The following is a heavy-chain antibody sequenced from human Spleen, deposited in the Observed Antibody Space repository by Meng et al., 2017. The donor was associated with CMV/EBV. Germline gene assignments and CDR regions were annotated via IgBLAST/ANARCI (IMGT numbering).Heavy chain of an antibody. Sequence: CKAAGYTFTGQYLHWVRQAPGQGLEWMGWISPKTGATKYAQKFQGRAIMTSDTSISTAYMELSRLTSDDTAVYFCTTVDMVYGPFDPWGQGTLVTVSS. J-gene: IGHJ5*02. CDR3: TTVDMVYGPFDP. CDR1: GYTFTGQY. D-gene: IGHD2-8*01. V-gene: IGHV1-2*02. CDR2: ISPKTGAT.